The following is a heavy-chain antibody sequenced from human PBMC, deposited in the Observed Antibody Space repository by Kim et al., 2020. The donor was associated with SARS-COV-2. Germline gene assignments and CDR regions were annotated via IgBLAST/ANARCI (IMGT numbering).Heavy chain of an antibody. CDR2: INHSGST. Sequence: SETLSLTCAVYGGSFSGYYWSWIRQPPGKGLEWIGEINHSGSTNYNPSLKSRVTISVDTSKNQFSLKLSSVTAAVTAVYYCAGAGYSSGWYQGRSFDYWGQGTLVTVSS. V-gene: IGHV4-34*01. CDR1: GGSFSGYY. J-gene: IGHJ4*02. CDR3: AGAGYSSGWYQGRSFDY. D-gene: IGHD6-19*01.